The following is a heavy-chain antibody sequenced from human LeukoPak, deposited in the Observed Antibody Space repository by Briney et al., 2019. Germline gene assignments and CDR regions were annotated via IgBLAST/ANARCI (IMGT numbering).Heavy chain of an antibody. CDR2: INAGNGNT. CDR3: ARVSPSGYSGYDYDY. V-gene: IGHV1-3*01. J-gene: IGHJ4*02. Sequence: GASVKVSCKASGYTFTSYAMHWVRQAPGQRLEWMGWINAGNGNTKYSQKFQGRVTITRDTSASTAYMELSSLRSEDTAVYYCARVSPSGYSGYDYDYWGQGTLVTVSS. D-gene: IGHD5-12*01. CDR1: GYTFTSYA.